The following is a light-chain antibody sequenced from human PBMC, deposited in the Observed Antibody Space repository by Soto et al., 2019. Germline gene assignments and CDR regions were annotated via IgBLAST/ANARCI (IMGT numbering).Light chain of an antibody. CDR1: QSISSW. V-gene: IGKV1-5*01. J-gene: IGKJ1*01. CDR3: QQYNSYSWT. CDR2: DAS. Sequence: DIQMTQSPSTLSASVGDRVTITCRASQSISSWLAWYQQKPGKAPKLLIYDASSLESGVPSRFSGSGSGTEFTLTISRLQPDDFATYYCQQYNSYSWTFGQGTKAEIK.